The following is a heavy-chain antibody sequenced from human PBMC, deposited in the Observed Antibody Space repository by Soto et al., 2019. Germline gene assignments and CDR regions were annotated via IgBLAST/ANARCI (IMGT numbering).Heavy chain of an antibody. CDR1: GDSVTSVSDY. CDR2: IYYSGSA. J-gene: IGHJ6*02. Sequence: PSETLSLTCTVSGDSVTSVSDYWSWIRQPPGKGLERIGYIYYSGSADYNPSLGSRVTISIDTSKNQFSLKLTSVTAADTAVYYCARGVGFGYYYYHMDLWGQGTTVTVSS. CDR3: ARGVGFGYYYYHMDL. V-gene: IGHV4-61*01. D-gene: IGHD3-10*01.